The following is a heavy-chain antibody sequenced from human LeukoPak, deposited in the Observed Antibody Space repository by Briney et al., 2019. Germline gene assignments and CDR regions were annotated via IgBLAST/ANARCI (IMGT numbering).Heavy chain of an antibody. D-gene: IGHD2-2*01. CDR1: GITFSDHY. J-gene: IGHJ4*02. CDR2: ISSGGDSI. V-gene: IGHV3-11*04. Sequence: PGGSLRLSCAASGITFSDHYMSWIRQAPGKGLEWLSYISSGGDSIYYADSVKGRFTISRDNAKNSVSLQMNSLRAEDTAVYYCASGVSSTSCYVDHWGQGTLVTVSS. CDR3: ASGVSSTSCYVDH.